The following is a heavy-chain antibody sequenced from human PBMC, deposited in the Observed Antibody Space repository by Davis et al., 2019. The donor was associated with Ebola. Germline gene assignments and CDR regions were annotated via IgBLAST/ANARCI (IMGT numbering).Heavy chain of an antibody. CDR2: IKQDGSEK. CDR3: ARGGKGVHYYYYGMDV. J-gene: IGHJ6*02. V-gene: IGHV3-7*01. Sequence: GESLKISCAASGFTFSSYWMSWVRQAPGKGLEWVANIKQDGSEKYYVDSVKGRFTISRDNAKNSLYLQMNSLRAEDTAVYYCARGGKGVHYYYYGMDVWGQGTTVTVS. D-gene: IGHD3-10*01. CDR1: GFTFSSYW.